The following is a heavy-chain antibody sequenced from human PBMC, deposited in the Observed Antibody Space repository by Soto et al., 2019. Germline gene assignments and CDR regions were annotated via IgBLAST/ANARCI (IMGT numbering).Heavy chain of an antibody. D-gene: IGHD4-17*01. CDR1: GYSISSSNW. Sequence: SETLSLTCAVSGYSISSSNWWGWIRQPPGKGLEWIGYIYYRGSTYYNPSLKSRVTMSVDTSKNQFSLKLSSVTALDTAVYYCARKNGVLDAFDIWGQGTMVNVS. V-gene: IGHV4-28*01. CDR2: IYYRGST. J-gene: IGHJ3*02. CDR3: ARKNGVLDAFDI.